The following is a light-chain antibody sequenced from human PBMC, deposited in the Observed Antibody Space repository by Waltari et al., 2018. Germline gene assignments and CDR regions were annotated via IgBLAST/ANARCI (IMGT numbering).Light chain of an antibody. CDR3: ETWDSNTHV. Sequence: QPVLTQSSSASASLGSSVKLTCTLRRGYSKYMIAWHQQPPGKAPRYLMHLEGSGNYNKGSGVPDRFSGSSSGADRYLTISNLQSEDEADYYCETWDSNTHVFGGGTKLTVL. J-gene: IGLJ2*01. CDR2: LEGSGNY. CDR1: RGYSKYM. V-gene: IGLV4-60*03.